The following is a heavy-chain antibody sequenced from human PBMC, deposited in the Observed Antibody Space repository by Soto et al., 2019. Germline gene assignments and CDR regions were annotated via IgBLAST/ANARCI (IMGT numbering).Heavy chain of an antibody. CDR3: ARGAGYGDYGDY. V-gene: IGHV3-48*02. CDR1: GFSLRGYS. J-gene: IGHJ4*02. D-gene: IGHD4-17*01. CDR2: ISGTGSSI. Sequence: EVQLVESGGGLVQPGGSLRLSCAASGFSLRGYSMSWVRQAPGKGLEWVSYISGTGSSIYADSVKGRFTISRDNAKNSVCLQMNSLGDDDTAVYYCARGAGYGDYGDYWGQGTLVTVSS.